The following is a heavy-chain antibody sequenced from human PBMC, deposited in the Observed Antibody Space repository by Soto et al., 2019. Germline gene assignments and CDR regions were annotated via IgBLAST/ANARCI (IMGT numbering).Heavy chain of an antibody. V-gene: IGHV4-4*07. D-gene: IGHD3-3*01. CDR3: ARGQRFSDSFDP. Sequence: SETPSLTCTVSGGAISGYYWTWSRQSAGKGLEWIGRIYSSGGTKYNPSLQSRVTMSLDTSKNQFSLRLSSVTAADTAVYYCARGQRFSDSFDPWGQGTLVTVSS. CDR1: GGAISGYY. J-gene: IGHJ5*02. CDR2: IYSSGGT.